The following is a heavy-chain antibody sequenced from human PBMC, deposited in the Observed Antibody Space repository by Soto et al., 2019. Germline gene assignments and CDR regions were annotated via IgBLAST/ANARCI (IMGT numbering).Heavy chain of an antibody. CDR3: ARDGFGQQLPQMDV. CDR2: IWYDGSNK. Sequence: GVSLRLSCAASGFTFSSYGMHWVRQAPGKGLEWVAVIWYDGSNKYYADSVKGRFTISRDNSKNTLYLQMNSLRAEDTAVYYCARDGFGQQLPQMDVWGKGTTVTVSS. CDR1: GFTFSSYG. V-gene: IGHV3-33*01. J-gene: IGHJ6*04. D-gene: IGHD6-13*01.